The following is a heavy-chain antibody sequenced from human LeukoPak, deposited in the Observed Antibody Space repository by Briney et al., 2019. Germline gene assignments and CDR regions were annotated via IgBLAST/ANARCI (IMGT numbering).Heavy chain of an antibody. V-gene: IGHV3-9*01. CDR2: ISWNSGSI. D-gene: IGHD6-19*01. J-gene: IGHJ4*02. CDR1: GFTFDDYA. CDR3: ARVVRGSAWYPYFDY. Sequence: GGSLRLSCAASGFTFDDYAMHWVRQPPGKGLEWVSGISWNSGSITYADSVKGRFTISRDNAKNSLYLQMNSLRTEDTALYYCARVVRGSAWYPYFDYWGQGTLVTVSS.